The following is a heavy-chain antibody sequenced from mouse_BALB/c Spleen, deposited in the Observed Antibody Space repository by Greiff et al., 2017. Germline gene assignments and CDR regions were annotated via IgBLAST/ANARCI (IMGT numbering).Heavy chain of an antibody. CDR3: ARGQGYDGYSMDY. V-gene: IGHV5-6-5*01. CDR2: ST. Sequence: STYYPDSVKGRFTISRDNARNILYLQMSSLRSEDTAMYYCARGQGYDGYSMDYWGQGTSVTVSS. J-gene: IGHJ4*01. D-gene: IGHD2-3*01.